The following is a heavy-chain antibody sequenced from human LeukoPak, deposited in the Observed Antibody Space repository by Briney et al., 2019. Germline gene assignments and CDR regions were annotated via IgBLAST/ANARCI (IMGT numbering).Heavy chain of an antibody. Sequence: PSQTLSLTCSLDAGSISSCYWTCIRHLPGNGLEWIGYRYYSGSTTYNPSLKSRVTISVDTSKSQFSLKLISVTAADTAIYYCARVRGDFETDWGQGTLVTVSS. V-gene: IGHV4-59*01. J-gene: IGHJ1*01. CDR2: RYYSGST. CDR1: AGSISSCY. CDR3: ARVRGDFETD. D-gene: IGHD3-16*01.